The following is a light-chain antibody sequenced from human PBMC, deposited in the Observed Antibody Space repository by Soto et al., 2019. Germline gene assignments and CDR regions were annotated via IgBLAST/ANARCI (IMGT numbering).Light chain of an antibody. CDR2: GNT. Sequence: QLVLTQPPSVSGAPGQRVTISCTGSSSNIGTDYDVHWYQQLPGTAPKLLIYGNTHRPSGVPDRFSASKSATSASLAITGLQTEDEADYYCQSYDSALSLVVFGGGTKVTVL. CDR3: QSYDSALSLVV. J-gene: IGLJ2*01. V-gene: IGLV1-40*01. CDR1: SSNIGTDYD.